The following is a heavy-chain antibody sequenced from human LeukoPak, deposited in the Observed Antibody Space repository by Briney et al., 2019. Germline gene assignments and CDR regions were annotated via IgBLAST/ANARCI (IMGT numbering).Heavy chain of an antibody. CDR1: GYTFTNYG. J-gene: IGHJ4*02. CDR2: ISAYNGDT. Sequence: ASVKVSCKASGYTFTNYGFPWARQAPGQGLEWMGWISAYNGDTKYAQKLQGRITLTTDTSTSTAYTELRSLTSDDTAVYYCARDPATGMASGRHDYWGQGTLVTVSS. CDR3: ARDPATGMASGRHDY. V-gene: IGHV1-18*01. D-gene: IGHD5-18*01.